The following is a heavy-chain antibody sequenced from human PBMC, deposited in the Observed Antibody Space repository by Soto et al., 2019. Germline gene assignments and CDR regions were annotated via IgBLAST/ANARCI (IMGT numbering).Heavy chain of an antibody. J-gene: IGHJ5*02. D-gene: IGHD3-10*01. CDR2: IIPILGIA. CDR3: ASSLITMVRGVITNNWFDP. Sequence: QVQLVQSGAEVKKPGSSVKVSCTASGGTFSSYTISWVRQAPGQGLEWMGRIIPILGIANYAQKFQGRVTITADKSTSTAYMELSSLRSEDTAVYYCASSLITMVRGVITNNWFDPWGQGTLVTVSS. CDR1: GGTFSSYT. V-gene: IGHV1-69*02.